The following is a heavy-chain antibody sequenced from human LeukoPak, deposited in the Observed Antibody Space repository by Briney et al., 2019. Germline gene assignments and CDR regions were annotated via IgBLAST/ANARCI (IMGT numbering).Heavy chain of an antibody. CDR3: ARLRYSGSSLGAFDN. V-gene: IGHV4-38-2*01. CDR2: IFHTGNT. J-gene: IGHJ4*02. CDR1: GYSLSNGFY. D-gene: IGHD1-26*01. Sequence: ASETLSLTCSVSGYSLSNGFYWGWIRQPPGKGLEWIGRIFHTGNTYYNPPVKGRLTISVATSKTQFSLQLRSVTAADTAMYYCARLRYSGSSLGAFDNWGQGNLVTVSS.